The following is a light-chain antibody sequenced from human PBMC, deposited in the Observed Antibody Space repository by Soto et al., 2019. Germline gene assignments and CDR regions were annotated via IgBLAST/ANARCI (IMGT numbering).Light chain of an antibody. CDR1: QSVGSSY. Sequence: ESGLTQSTGTLSLSPGEKATLSCRASQSVGSSYLAWYQQKPGQAPRLLIYGASSRATGIPDRFSGSGSGTDFTLTISRLEPEDFAVYYCQQYGSSPRRFGQVTKVDIK. J-gene: IGKJ1*01. CDR2: GAS. CDR3: QQYGSSPRR. V-gene: IGKV3-20*01.